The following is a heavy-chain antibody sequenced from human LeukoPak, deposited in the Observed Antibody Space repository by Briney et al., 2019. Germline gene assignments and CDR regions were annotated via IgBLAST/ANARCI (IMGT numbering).Heavy chain of an antibody. CDR1: GDSVSSNSAV. Sequence: SQTLSLTCAVSGDSVSSNSAVWNWIRQAPSRGLEWLGKTYYRSKWNKGYAISVKSRISINPDTSKNQFTLQLNSVTPDDAAVYYCARGDIAFDYWGQGILVTVSS. CDR2: TYYRSKWNK. V-gene: IGHV6-1*01. CDR3: ARGDIAFDY. D-gene: IGHD3-9*01. J-gene: IGHJ4*02.